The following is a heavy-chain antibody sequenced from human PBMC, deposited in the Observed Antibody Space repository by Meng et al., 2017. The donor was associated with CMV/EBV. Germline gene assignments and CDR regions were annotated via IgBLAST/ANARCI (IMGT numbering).Heavy chain of an antibody. Sequence: SLKISCAASGFTFDDYDMHWVRQAPGKGLEWVPGISWNSGSIGYADSVKGRFTISRDNAKNSLYLQMNSLRAEDTALYYCAKGHVLRFLQTLLSGMDVWGQGTTVTVSS. CDR2: ISWNSGSI. D-gene: IGHD3-3*01. CDR1: GFTFDDYD. CDR3: AKGHVLRFLQTLLSGMDV. J-gene: IGHJ6*02. V-gene: IGHV3-9*01.